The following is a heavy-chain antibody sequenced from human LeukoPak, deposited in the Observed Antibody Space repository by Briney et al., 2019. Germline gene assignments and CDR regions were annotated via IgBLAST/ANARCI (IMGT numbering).Heavy chain of an antibody. D-gene: IGHD3-3*01. CDR1: GFTFSSYS. Sequence: GGPLRLSCAASGFTFSSYSMNWVRQAPGKGLEWVSSISSSSSYMYYADSVKGRFTISRDNAKNSLYLQMNSLRAEDTAVYYCARSLEWLSYYFDYWGQGTLVTVSS. CDR3: ARSLEWLSYYFDY. V-gene: IGHV3-21*01. CDR2: ISSSSSYM. J-gene: IGHJ4*02.